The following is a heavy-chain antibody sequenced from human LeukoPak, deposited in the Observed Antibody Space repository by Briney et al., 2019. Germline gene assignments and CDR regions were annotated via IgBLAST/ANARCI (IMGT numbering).Heavy chain of an antibody. D-gene: IGHD6-13*01. V-gene: IGHV1-2*02. CDR1: GYTFTGYY. CDR2: INPNSGGT. Sequence: ASVKVSCKASGYTFTGYYMHWVRQAPGQGLEWMGWINPNSGGTNYAQKFQGRVTMTRDTSISTAYMELSRLRSDDTAVYYCARAPPWQQLVLSWFDPWGQGTLVTVSS. CDR3: ARAPPWQQLVLSWFDP. J-gene: IGHJ5*02.